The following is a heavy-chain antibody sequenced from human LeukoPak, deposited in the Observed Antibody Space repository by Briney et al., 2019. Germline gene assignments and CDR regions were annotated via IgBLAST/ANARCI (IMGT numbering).Heavy chain of an antibody. V-gene: IGHV1-2*02. D-gene: IGHD3-9*01. CDR1: GYTFTDHF. Sequence: ASVKVSCKASGYTFTDHFIHWVRQAPGQGPGWVGWMDPKNGGTRFAPKFQGRVTLTRDTSVSAAYMELNSLRSDDTAVYYCVRAGAFYDILGVWGPGTTVAVSS. CDR3: VRAGAFYDILGV. CDR2: MDPKNGGT. J-gene: IGHJ6*02.